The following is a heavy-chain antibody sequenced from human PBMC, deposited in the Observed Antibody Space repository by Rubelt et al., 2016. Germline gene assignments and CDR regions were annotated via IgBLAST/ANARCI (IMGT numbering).Heavy chain of an antibody. D-gene: IGHD3-9*01. V-gene: IGHV1-69*06. CDR1: GGTFSSYA. CDR2: IIPTFGTA. CDR3: ASPPYDILTGYDYYYGMDV. Sequence: QVQLVQSGAEVKKPGSSVKVSCKASGGTFSSYAIRWVRQAPGQGLEWMGGIIPTFGTANYAQKFQGRVTITADKSTSTAYMELRSLRSEDTAVYYCASPPYDILTGYDYYYGMDVWGQGTTVTVSS. J-gene: IGHJ6*02.